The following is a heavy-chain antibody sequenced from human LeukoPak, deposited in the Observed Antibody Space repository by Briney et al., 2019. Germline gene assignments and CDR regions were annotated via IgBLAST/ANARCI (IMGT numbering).Heavy chain of an antibody. CDR3: GGFGYEAAVDL. CDR2: IKPTGSET. CDR1: GFTFSTYL. V-gene: IGHV3-7*01. Sequence: GGSLRLSCAASGFTFSTYLMTWVRQAPGKGLEWLANIKPTGSETYYVDPVKGRFTISRDNAKNLLYLQMNSLRGEDTAVYYCGGFGYEAAVDLWGQGTLVTVSS. D-gene: IGHD6-13*01. J-gene: IGHJ4*01.